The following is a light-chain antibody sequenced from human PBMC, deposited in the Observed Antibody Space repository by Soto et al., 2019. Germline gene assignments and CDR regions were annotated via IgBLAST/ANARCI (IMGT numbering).Light chain of an antibody. CDR2: AVS. CDR1: SSDVGSYDH. V-gene: IGLV2-14*01. Sequence: QSALTRPASVSGSPGQSITISCSGTSSDVGSYDHVAWYQQFPGKTPKLMIYAVSNRPSGVSNRFSGSKSGNTASLTISGLQAEDEADYYCISYTGSSTSYVFGTGTKVTVL. J-gene: IGLJ1*01. CDR3: ISYTGSSTSYV.